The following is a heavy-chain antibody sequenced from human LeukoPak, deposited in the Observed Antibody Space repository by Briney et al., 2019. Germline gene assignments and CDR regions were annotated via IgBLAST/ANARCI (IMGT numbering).Heavy chain of an antibody. CDR1: GGSFSGYY. CDR2: INHSGST. J-gene: IGHJ4*02. D-gene: IGHD3-22*01. CDR3: ARCFYDSSGYYSELD. V-gene: IGHV4-34*01. Sequence: SETLSLTCAVYGGSFSGYYWSWIRQPPGKGLEWTGEINHSGSTNYNPSLKSRVTISVDTSKNQFSLKLSSVTAADTAVYYCARCFYDSSGYYSELDWGQGTLVTVSS.